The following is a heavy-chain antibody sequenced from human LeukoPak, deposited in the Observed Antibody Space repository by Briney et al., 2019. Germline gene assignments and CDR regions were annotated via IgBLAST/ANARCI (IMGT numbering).Heavy chain of an antibody. CDR3: ARGIRSITMVRGDYYYYMDV. CDR1: GGTFSSYA. Sequence: GASVKVSCKASGGTFSSYAISWVRQAPGEGLEWMGGIIPIFGTANYAQKFQGRVTITADKSTSTAYMELSSLRSEDTAVYYCARGIRSITMVRGDYYYYMDVWGKGTTVTVSS. V-gene: IGHV1-69*06. D-gene: IGHD3-10*01. J-gene: IGHJ6*03. CDR2: IIPIFGTA.